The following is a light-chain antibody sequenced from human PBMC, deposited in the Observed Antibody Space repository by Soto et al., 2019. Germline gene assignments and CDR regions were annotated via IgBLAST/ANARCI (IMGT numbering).Light chain of an antibody. V-gene: IGKV3D-20*01. CDR3: QHYGDSSST. Sequence: IVLTQSPGTLSLSPGEVATLSCGASQTITYNFLAWYQQKPGLAPRLLVYDASNRATGIPDRFSGSVSGTDLTLTIRALEPEDFAVYYCQHYGDSSSTVGGGTRVEI. J-gene: IGKJ4*01. CDR1: QTITYNF. CDR2: DAS.